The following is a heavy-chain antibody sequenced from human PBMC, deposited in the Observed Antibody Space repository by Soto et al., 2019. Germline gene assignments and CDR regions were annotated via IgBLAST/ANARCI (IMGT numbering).Heavy chain of an antibody. CDR2: IYYSGST. J-gene: IGHJ2*01. D-gene: IGHD4-17*01. Sequence: PSETLSLTCTVSGGSISSYYWSWIRQPPGKGLEWIGYIYYSGSTNYNPSLKSRVTISVDTSKNQFSLKLSSVTAADTAVYYCARHDYGDYEELNCYFDLWGRGTLVT. CDR3: ARHDYGDYEELNCYFDL. CDR1: GGSISSYY. V-gene: IGHV4-59*08.